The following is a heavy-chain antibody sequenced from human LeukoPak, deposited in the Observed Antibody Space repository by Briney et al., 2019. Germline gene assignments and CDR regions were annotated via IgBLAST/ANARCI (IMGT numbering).Heavy chain of an antibody. CDR3: ARSSTYYYDSSGYQISYYFDY. J-gene: IGHJ4*02. Sequence: GASVKVSCKASGYTFTNYAMNWVRQAPGQGLEWMGWINTNTGNPTYAQGFTGRFVFSLDTSVSTAYLQISSLKAEDTAVYYCARSSTYYYDSSGYQISYYFDYWGQGTLVTVSS. CDR1: GYTFTNYA. D-gene: IGHD3-22*01. CDR2: INTNTGNP. V-gene: IGHV7-4-1*02.